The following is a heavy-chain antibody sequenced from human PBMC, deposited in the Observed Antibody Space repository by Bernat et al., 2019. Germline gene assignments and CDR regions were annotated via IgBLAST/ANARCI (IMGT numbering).Heavy chain of an antibody. J-gene: IGHJ5*02. CDR1: GFTFSSYA. CDR3: AKDYDASGRYEGS. D-gene: IGHD3-22*01. CDR2: ISGSGGGT. Sequence: EVQLLESGGGLVQPGGSLRLSCAASGFTFSSYAMNWVRQAPGKGLEWVSSISGSGGGTYYADSVKGRFTISRDNSKNTLYLQMNSLRAEDTAVYYCAKDYDASGRYEGSWGQGTLVIVSS. V-gene: IGHV3-23*01.